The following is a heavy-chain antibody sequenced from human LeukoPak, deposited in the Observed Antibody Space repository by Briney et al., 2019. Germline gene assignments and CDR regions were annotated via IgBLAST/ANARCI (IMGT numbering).Heavy chain of an antibody. CDR3: ARPARDCSGGSCYINWFDP. Sequence: ASVKVSCKASGYTFTGYYMHWVRQAPGHGLEWMGWINPNSGGTNYAQKFLGRVTMTRDTSISTAYMELSRLRSDDTAVYYCARPARDCSGGSCYINWFDPWGQGTLVTVSS. J-gene: IGHJ5*02. CDR2: INPNSGGT. V-gene: IGHV1-2*02. D-gene: IGHD2-15*01. CDR1: GYTFTGYY.